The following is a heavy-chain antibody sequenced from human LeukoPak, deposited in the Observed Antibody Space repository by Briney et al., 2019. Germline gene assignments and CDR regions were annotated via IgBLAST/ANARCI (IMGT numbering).Heavy chain of an antibody. CDR1: GGSFSGYY. CDR2: INHSGRT. Sequence: PSETLSLTCAVYGGSFSGYYWSWIRQPPGKGLEWIGEINHSGRTNYNPSLKSRVTISVDTSKNQFSLKLSSVTAADTAVYYCARGNHYYDSSTSRWFDPWGQGTLVTVSS. J-gene: IGHJ5*02. V-gene: IGHV4-34*01. CDR3: ARGNHYYDSSTSRWFDP. D-gene: IGHD3-22*01.